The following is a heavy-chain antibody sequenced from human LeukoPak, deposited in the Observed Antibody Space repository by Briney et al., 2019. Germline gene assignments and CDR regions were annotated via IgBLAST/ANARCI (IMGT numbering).Heavy chain of an antibody. Sequence: ASVKVSCKASGYTFTSYGISWVRQAPGQGLEWMGWISAYNGNTNYAQKLQGRVTMPTDTSTSTAYMELRSLRSDDTAVYYCARDVSSGYTTYFDYWGQGTLVTVSS. J-gene: IGHJ4*02. CDR1: GYTFTSYG. CDR3: ARDVSSGYTTYFDY. CDR2: ISAYNGNT. D-gene: IGHD3-22*01. V-gene: IGHV1-18*01.